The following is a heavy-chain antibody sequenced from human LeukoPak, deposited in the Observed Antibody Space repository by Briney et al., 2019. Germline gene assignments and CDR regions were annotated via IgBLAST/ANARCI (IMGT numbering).Heavy chain of an antibody. CDR1: GYTFSSHG. CDR2: FSTYNT. D-gene: IGHD6-19*01. Sequence: ASVKVSCKASGYTFSSHGISWVRQAPGQGLEWMGWFSTYNTNHIQKLQGRFTMTTDTSTSTAHMELRSLRSDDTAVYYCARGSNGWSLDYWGQGTLVTVSS. J-gene: IGHJ4*02. CDR3: ARGSNGWSLDY. V-gene: IGHV1-18*01.